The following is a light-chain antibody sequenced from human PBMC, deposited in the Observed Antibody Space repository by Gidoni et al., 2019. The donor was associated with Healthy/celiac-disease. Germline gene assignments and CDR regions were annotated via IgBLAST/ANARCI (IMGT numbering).Light chain of an antibody. CDR2: KAS. CDR3: QQYNSYPLT. Sequence: DIQMTQSPSTLSASVGDRVTITCRASQSISSWLAWYTKKPGKAPKLLIYKASSLESGVPSRFSGSGSGTEFTLTISSLQPDDFATYYCQQYNSYPLTFGGGTKVEIK. J-gene: IGKJ4*01. V-gene: IGKV1-5*03. CDR1: QSISSW.